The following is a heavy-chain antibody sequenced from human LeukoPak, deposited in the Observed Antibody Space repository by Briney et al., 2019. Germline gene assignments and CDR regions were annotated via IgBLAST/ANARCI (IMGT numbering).Heavy chain of an antibody. CDR1: GGSISSSSYY. CDR2: IYYSGST. V-gene: IGHV4-39*01. J-gene: IGHJ5*02. Sequence: SETLSLTCTVSGGSISSSSYYWGWIRQPPGTGLEWIGSIYYSGSTYYNPSLKSRVTISVDTSKNQFSLKLSSVTAADTAVYYCARNRYSSSSVSHWFDPWGQGTLVTVSS. D-gene: IGHD6-6*01. CDR3: ARNRYSSSSVSHWFDP.